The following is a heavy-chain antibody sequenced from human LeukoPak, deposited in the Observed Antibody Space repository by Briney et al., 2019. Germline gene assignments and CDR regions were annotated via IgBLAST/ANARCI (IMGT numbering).Heavy chain of an antibody. Sequence: SETLSLTCTVSGGSISGYYWSWIRQPPGKGLEWIGYIYYSGSTNYNPSLKSRVTISVDTSKNQFSLKLSSVTAADTAVYYCARGGDSSSWYSNWFDPWGQGTLVTVSS. V-gene: IGHV4-59*01. CDR1: GGSISGYY. J-gene: IGHJ5*02. D-gene: IGHD6-13*01. CDR2: IYYSGST. CDR3: ARGGDSSSWYSNWFDP.